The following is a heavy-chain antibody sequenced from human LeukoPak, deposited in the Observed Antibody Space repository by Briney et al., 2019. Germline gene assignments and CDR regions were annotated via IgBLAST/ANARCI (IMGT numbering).Heavy chain of an antibody. V-gene: IGHV4-38-2*02. Sequence: SETLSLTCTVSDSSITSTYYWAWFGQPPGKGLEWVATVFRLQTVRTFNNPSLESRVTLSLDPSQSRFSLNLTSVTAADTALYFCARVLHAPYLIDSWGQGTLVTVSS. CDR2: VFRLQTVRT. D-gene: IGHD2-8*01. CDR1: DSSITSTYY. J-gene: IGHJ4*02. CDR3: ARVLHAPYLIDS.